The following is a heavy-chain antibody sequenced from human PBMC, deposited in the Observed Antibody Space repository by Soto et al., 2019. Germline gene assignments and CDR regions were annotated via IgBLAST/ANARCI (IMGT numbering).Heavy chain of an antibody. CDR2: ISAYNGNT. CDR3: ARDFDNEVVPAAEIHWFDP. D-gene: IGHD2-2*01. J-gene: IGHJ5*02. V-gene: IGHV1-18*01. CDR1: GYSFTSYG. Sequence: ASGRVSRKAFGYSFTSYGICRVRQAPGQGLEWMGWISAYNGNTKYSQKLQGRVTITTDTSASTAYVELSSLRSEDTAVYYCARDFDNEVVPAAEIHWFDPWGQGNLDT.